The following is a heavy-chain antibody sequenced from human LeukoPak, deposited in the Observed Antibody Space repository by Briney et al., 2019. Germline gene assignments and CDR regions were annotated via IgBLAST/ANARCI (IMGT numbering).Heavy chain of an antibody. D-gene: IGHD6-19*01. CDR1: GYIFTSYW. CDR3: ARSGEAVAGHFDY. V-gene: IGHV5-51*01. CDR2: IYPGDSDT. J-gene: IGHJ4*02. Sequence: GASLQISCKGSGYIFTSYWIGWVRQLPGKGLEWMGIIYPGDSDTRYSPSFQGQVTISADKSISTPYLQWSSLKASDTAMYYCARSGEAVAGHFDYWGQGTLVTVSS.